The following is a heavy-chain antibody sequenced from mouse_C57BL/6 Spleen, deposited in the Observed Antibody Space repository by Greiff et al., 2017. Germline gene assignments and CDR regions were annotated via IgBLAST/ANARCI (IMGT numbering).Heavy chain of an antibody. CDR1: GFTFSDYY. Sequence: EVHLVESGGGLVQPGGSLKLSCAASGFTFSDYYMYWVRQTPEKRLEWVAYISNGGGSTYSPDTVKGRFTISRDNAKNTLYLQMSRLKSEDTAMYYCARAGGYGSSYENWFAYWGQGTLVTVSA. CDR2: ISNGGGST. D-gene: IGHD1-1*01. J-gene: IGHJ3*01. CDR3: ARAGGYGSSYENWFAY. V-gene: IGHV5-12*01.